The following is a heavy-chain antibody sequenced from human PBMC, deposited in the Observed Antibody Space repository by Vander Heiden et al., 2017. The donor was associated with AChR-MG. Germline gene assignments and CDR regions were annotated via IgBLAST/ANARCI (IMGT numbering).Heavy chain of an antibody. Sequence: VQPLESGGGLVQPGGSLSLSCPASGFTVSSYAMSWVSQTPGKGLEWVSAITGSGGSTYYADSVKGRFTISRDNSKNTLYLQMNSLRAEDTAVYYCAKGSRDSRPYYFDYWGQGTLVTLSS. V-gene: IGHV3-23*01. J-gene: IGHJ4*02. D-gene: IGHD5-18*01. CDR2: ITGSGGST. CDR1: GFTVSSYA. CDR3: AKGSRDSRPYYFDY.